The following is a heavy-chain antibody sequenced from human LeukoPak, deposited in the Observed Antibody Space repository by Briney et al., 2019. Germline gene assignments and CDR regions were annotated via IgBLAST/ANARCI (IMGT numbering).Heavy chain of an antibody. V-gene: IGHV1-8*02. D-gene: IGHD3-10*01. J-gene: IGHJ6*03. CDR3: ARGRRAGLRGDYYYYYYMDV. Sequence: VASVKVSCKASGYTFTTYDINWVRQAAGQGLEWMGWMNPNSGNTGNAQKFQGRVTMTRNTSISTAYMELTSLTSEDTAVYYCARGRRAGLRGDYYYYYYMDVWGKGTTVTVSS. CDR2: MNPNSGNT. CDR1: GYTFTTYD.